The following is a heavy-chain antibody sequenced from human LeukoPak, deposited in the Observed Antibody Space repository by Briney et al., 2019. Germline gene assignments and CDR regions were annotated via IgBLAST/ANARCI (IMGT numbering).Heavy chain of an antibody. D-gene: IGHD6-19*01. V-gene: IGHV4-59*01. CDR2: IYYSGST. J-gene: IGHJ4*02. CDR1: GGSISSYY. CDR3: ARGSPYSSGWLFDY. Sequence: SETLSLTCTVSGGSISSYYWSWIRQPPGKGLEWIGYIYYSGSTNYNPSLKSRVTISVDTSKTQFSLKLSSVTAADTAVYYCARGSPYSSGWLFDYWGQGTLVTVSS.